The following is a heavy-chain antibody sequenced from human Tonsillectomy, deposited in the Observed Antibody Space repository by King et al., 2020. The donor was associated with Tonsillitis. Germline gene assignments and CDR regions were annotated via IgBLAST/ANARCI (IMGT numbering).Heavy chain of an antibody. CDR2: IFHGDSDT. Sequence: EVQLVESGAEVEKPGESLKISCKGSGYSFSSYWMGWVRQMPGKGLEWMGSIFHGDSDTIYSPSFQGRFTIAADNAISTAYLQWSSLKAADTAMYYCARRIYGGNYDFDYWGQGTLVTVPS. D-gene: IGHD4-23*01. CDR1: GYSFSSYW. V-gene: IGHV5-51*03. CDR3: ARRIYGGNYDFDY. J-gene: IGHJ4*02.